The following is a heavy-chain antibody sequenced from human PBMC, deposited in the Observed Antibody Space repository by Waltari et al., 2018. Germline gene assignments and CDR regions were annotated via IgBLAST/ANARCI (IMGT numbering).Heavy chain of an antibody. CDR3: ATELVAGRVCYFDY. CDR2: INPNSGGT. Sequence: QVQLVQSGAEVKKPGASVKVSCKASGYTFTGYYMHWVRQAPGQGLEWMGWINPNSGGTNYAQKFQGRVTMTRDTSTDTAYMELSSLRSEDTAVYYCATELVAGRVCYFDYWGQGTLVTVSS. V-gene: IGHV1-2*02. J-gene: IGHJ4*02. CDR1: GYTFTGYY. D-gene: IGHD6-19*01.